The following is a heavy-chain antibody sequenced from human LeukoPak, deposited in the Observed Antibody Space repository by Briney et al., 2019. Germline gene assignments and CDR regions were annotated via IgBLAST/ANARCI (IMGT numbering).Heavy chain of an antibody. Sequence: GGSLRLSCAASGFTFSSHAMSWVRQAPGKGLAWVSAVSGRGANAYYADSVKGRFTISRDNSKNTLYLQMNSLRAEDTAIYYCVKDMEYYYDSSDYSPYYSYYMDVWGKGTTVTVSS. CDR1: GFTFSSHA. J-gene: IGHJ6*03. CDR3: VKDMEYYYDSSDYSPYYSYYMDV. D-gene: IGHD3-22*01. CDR2: VSGRGANA. V-gene: IGHV3-23*01.